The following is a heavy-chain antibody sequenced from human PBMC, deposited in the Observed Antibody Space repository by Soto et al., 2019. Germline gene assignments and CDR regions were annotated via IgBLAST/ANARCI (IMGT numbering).Heavy chain of an antibody. CDR3: ARVLPYYYDSSGFFPDAFDI. V-gene: IGHV4-30-2*01. CDR1: GGSISSGGYS. J-gene: IGHJ3*02. D-gene: IGHD3-22*01. CDR2: IYHSGST. Sequence: SETLSLSCAVSGGSISSGGYSWSWIRQPPGKGLEWIGYIYHSGSTYYNPSLKSRVTISVDTSKNQFSLKLSSVTAADTAVYYCARVLPYYYDSSGFFPDAFDIWGQGTMVTVSS.